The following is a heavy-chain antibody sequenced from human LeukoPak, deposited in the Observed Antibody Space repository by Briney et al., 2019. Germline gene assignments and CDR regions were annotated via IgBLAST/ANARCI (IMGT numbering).Heavy chain of an antibody. CDR1: AASISNYY. V-gene: IGHV4-4*09. CDR2: ISTSGST. D-gene: IGHD2-15*01. CDR3: ASTRGGYRYTFDY. J-gene: IGHJ4*02. Sequence: SETLSLTCAVSAASISNYYWSWIRQAPGKGLEWIGYISTSGSTNYNPSLKSRVSISLDTSKNRFSLNLNFVTAADTAVYYCASTRGGYRYTFDYWSQGALVTVSP.